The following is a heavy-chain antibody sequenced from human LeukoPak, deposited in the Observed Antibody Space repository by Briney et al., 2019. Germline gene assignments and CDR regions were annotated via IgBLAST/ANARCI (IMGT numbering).Heavy chain of an antibody. V-gene: IGHV4-34*01. CDR1: GGSFSGYY. J-gene: IGHJ4*02. CDR2: IDHSGST. D-gene: IGHD4-4*01. Sequence: SETLSLTCAVYGGSFSGYYWSWIRQPPGKGLEWIGEIDHSGSTNYNPSLKSRVTISVDTSKNQFSLKLSSVTAADTAVYYCARAYSNYGVWGQGTLVTVSS. CDR3: ARAYSNYGV.